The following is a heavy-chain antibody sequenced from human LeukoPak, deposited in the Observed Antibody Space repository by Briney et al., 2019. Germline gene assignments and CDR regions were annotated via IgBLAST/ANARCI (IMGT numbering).Heavy chain of an antibody. CDR3: ARCVVGAFDI. D-gene: IGHD1-26*01. CDR1: GGSISNSYY. Sequence: SETLSLTCTVSGGSISNSYYWGWIRQPPGKGLEWIGSIYYSGSTYYNPSLKSRVTISVDTSKNQFSLKLSSVTAADTAVYYCARCVVGAFDIWGQGTMVTVSS. V-gene: IGHV4-39*01. J-gene: IGHJ3*02. CDR2: IYYSGST.